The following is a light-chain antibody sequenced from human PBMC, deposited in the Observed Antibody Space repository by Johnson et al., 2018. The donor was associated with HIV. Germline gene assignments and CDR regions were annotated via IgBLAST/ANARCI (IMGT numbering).Light chain of an antibody. CDR2: KNN. CDR3: GTWDTSLSPGGV. J-gene: IGLJ1*01. Sequence: QSVLTQPPSVSAAPGQKVTISCSGSSSNIGNNYVSWYQQLPGTAPKLLIFKNNERPSGIPDRFSGSKSGPSATLGITALQTGDEADYYCGTWDTSLSPGGVFGTGTKVTVL. V-gene: IGLV1-51*02. CDR1: SSNIGNNY.